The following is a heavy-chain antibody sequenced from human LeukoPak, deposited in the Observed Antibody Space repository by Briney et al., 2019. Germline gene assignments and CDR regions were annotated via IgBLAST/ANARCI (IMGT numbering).Heavy chain of an antibody. V-gene: IGHV3-11*01. Sequence: PGGSLRLSCAASGFTFSDYYMSWIRQAPGKGLEWVSYISSSGSTIYYADSVKGRFTISRDNAKNSLYLQMNSLRAEDTAVYYCAKDDDSSVYYYPDYWGQGSLVTVSS. CDR1: GFTFSDYY. J-gene: IGHJ4*02. CDR2: ISSSGSTI. CDR3: AKDDDSSVYYYPDY. D-gene: IGHD3-22*01.